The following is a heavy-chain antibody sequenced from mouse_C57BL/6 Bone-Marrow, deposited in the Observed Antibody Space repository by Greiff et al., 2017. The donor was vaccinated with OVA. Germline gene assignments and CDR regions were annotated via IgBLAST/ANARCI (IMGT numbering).Heavy chain of an antibody. CDR3: TFYYDEENDY. J-gene: IGHJ2*01. CDR2: IDPENGDT. D-gene: IGHD1-1*01. CDR1: GFNIKDDY. V-gene: IGHV14-4*01. Sequence: EVKLVESGAELVRPGASVKLSCTASGFNIKDDYMHWVKQRPEQGLEWIGWIDPENGDTEYASKFQGKATITADTSSNTAYLQLSSLTSEDTAVYYCTFYYDEENDYWGQGTTLTVSS.